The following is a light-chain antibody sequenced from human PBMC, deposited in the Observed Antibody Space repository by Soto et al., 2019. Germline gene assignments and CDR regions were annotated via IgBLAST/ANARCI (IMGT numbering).Light chain of an antibody. Sequence: QSVLTQPPSVSAAPGQKVTISCSGTRSNIGTNFVSWYRQFPGSAPQLLIHDNDQRASGIPDRFSGSKSGTSATLHITGLQTGDEADYYCGTWDTSLVSGLFGGGTKVTVL. V-gene: IGLV1-51*01. CDR3: GTWDTSLVSGL. J-gene: IGLJ2*01. CDR1: RSNIGTNF. CDR2: DND.